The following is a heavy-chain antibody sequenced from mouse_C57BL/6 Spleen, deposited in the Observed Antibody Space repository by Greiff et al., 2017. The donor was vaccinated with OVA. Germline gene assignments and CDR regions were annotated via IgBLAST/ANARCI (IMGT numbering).Heavy chain of an antibody. D-gene: IGHD2-1*01. V-gene: IGHV2-2*01. Sequence: VKLVESGPGLVQPSQRLSITCTVSGFSLTSYGVHWVRQSPGKGLEWLGVIWSGGSTDYNAAFISRLSISKDNSKSQVFFKMNSLQADDTAIYYCARDYGNYYAMDYWGQGTSVTVSS. CDR2: IWSGGST. CDR3: ARDYGNYYAMDY. CDR1: GFSLTSYG. J-gene: IGHJ4*01.